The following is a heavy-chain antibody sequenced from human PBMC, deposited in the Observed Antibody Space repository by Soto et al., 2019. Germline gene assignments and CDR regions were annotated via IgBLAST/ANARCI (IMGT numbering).Heavy chain of an antibody. V-gene: IGHV3-21*01. CDR3: AVLTIPTNAFDI. J-gene: IGHJ3*02. D-gene: IGHD3-3*01. Sequence: GGSLRLSCAASGFTFSSYSMNWVRQAPGKGLEWVSSISSSSSYIYYADSVKGRFTISRDNAKNSLYLQMNSLRAEDTAEYYCAVLTIPTNAFDIWGQGTMVTVSS. CDR1: GFTFSSYS. CDR2: ISSSSSYI.